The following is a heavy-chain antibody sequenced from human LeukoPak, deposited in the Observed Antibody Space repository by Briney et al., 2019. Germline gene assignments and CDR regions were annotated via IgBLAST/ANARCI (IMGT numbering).Heavy chain of an antibody. CDR3: ARDHVVGLAPFDP. CDR1: GYTFTDYA. D-gene: IGHD2-15*01. Sequence: ASVTVSCTASGYTFTDYAMHWVRQAPRDRLECMGWINTGKGNTKYSQKFQGRVTITMDTSASTAYMELSSLRSEDTAVYYCARDHVVGLAPFDPWGQGTLVTVSS. CDR2: INTGKGNT. J-gene: IGHJ5*02. V-gene: IGHV1-3*04.